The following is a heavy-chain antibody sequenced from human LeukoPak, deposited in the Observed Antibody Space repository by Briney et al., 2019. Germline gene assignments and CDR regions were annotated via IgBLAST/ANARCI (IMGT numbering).Heavy chain of an antibody. Sequence: ASVEVACKASGGTFSSYAISGVRQAPGKGLEWLGGIISISPTANYAQKFQDRVTINMDESTTTAFMELIGLRSDDTDVYYCARGRVSGTTLVTWFDTWGQGTLVTVSS. J-gene: IGHJ5*02. CDR2: IISISPTA. V-gene: IGHV1-69*05. CDR3: ARGRVSGTTLVTWFDT. D-gene: IGHD5-18*01. CDR1: GGTFSSYA.